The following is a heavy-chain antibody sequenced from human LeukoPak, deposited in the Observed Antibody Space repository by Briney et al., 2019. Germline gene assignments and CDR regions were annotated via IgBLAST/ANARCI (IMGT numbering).Heavy chain of an antibody. CDR1: GFTFSKYA. J-gene: IGHJ6*04. D-gene: IGHD5-24*01. CDR3: AKGLYDGYSPFDY. Sequence: PGGSLRLSCSASGFTFSKYAMNWVRQAPGKGLEWVSGISGTGGRPYYADSVKGRFTISRDNSKNTLYLQMNSLRVEETALYYCAKGLYDGYSPFDYWGKGTTVTVSS. CDR2: ISGTGGRP. V-gene: IGHV3-23*01.